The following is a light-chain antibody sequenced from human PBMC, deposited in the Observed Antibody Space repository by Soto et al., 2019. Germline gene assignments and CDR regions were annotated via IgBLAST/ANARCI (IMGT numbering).Light chain of an antibody. CDR3: QQYNNWPPIT. Sequence: DIQMTQSPSTLSASVGDRVTITCRASQSISRRLAWYQQKPGKAPKLLIYAASTRATGIPARFSGSGSGTEFTLTISSLQSEDFAVYYCQQYNNWPPITFGQGTRLEIK. V-gene: IGKV1-5*01. CDR2: AAS. CDR1: QSISRR. J-gene: IGKJ5*01.